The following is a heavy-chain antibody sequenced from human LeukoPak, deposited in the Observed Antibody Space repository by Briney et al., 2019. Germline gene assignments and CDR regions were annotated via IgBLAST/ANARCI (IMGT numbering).Heavy chain of an antibody. Sequence: GGSLRLSCAASGFTFSSYSMNWVRQAPGKGLEWVSSISSSSSYIYYADSVKGRFTISRDNAKNSLYLQMNSLRAEDTAVYYCARDFTHYSSSWPVDYWGQGTLVTVSS. CDR3: ARDFTHYSSSWPVDY. D-gene: IGHD6-13*01. CDR1: GFTFSSYS. V-gene: IGHV3-21*01. CDR2: ISSSSSYI. J-gene: IGHJ4*02.